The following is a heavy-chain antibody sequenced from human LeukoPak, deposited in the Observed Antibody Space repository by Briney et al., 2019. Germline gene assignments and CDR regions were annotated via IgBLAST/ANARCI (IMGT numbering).Heavy chain of an antibody. V-gene: IGHV1-18*01. CDR2: ISAYNGNT. J-gene: IGHJ5*02. CDR3: ARAYRSSTSCYIENWFDP. CDR1: GYTFTSYG. Sequence: ASVKVSCKASGYTFTSYGISWVRQAPGQGLEWMGWISAYNGNTNYAQKLQGRVTMTTDTSTSTAYMELRSLRSDDTAVYYCARAYRSSTSCYIENWFDPWGQGTLVTVSS. D-gene: IGHD2-2*02.